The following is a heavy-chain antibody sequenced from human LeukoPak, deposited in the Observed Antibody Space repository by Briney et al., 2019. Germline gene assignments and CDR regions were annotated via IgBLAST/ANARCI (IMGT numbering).Heavy chain of an antibody. D-gene: IGHD6-19*01. V-gene: IGHV3-48*02. CDR1: GFTFSNYR. CDR3: ARDRSLSVAGTFDF. Sequence: GGSLRLTCTGSGFTFSNYRMNWVRQAPGKGLEWISYSNAAGSPVSYAESVQGRFTISRDNAKNSLYLEMNSLRDDDTAVYYCARDRSLSVAGTFDFWGQGSLVTVSS. CDR2: SNAAGSPV. J-gene: IGHJ4*02.